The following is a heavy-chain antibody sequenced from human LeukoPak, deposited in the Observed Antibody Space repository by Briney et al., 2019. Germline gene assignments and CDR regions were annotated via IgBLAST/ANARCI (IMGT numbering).Heavy chain of an antibody. CDR1: GFTFDDFG. V-gene: IGHV3-20*04. D-gene: IGHD2-2*01. Sequence: GGSLRLSCAASGFTFDDFGMSWVRQAPGKGLQWVSSINWNGDRTGYADSLKGRFTISRDNAKNSLYLQMSSLRAEDTAVYYCAKVYQLLSLYYFDYWGQGTLVTVSS. J-gene: IGHJ4*02. CDR3: AKVYQLLSLYYFDY. CDR2: INWNGDRT.